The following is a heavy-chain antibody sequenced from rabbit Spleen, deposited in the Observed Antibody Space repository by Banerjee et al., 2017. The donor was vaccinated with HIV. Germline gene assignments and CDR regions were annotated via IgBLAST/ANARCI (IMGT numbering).Heavy chain of an antibody. CDR1: GFSFSNKA. D-gene: IGHD8-1*01. J-gene: IGHJ4*01. Sequence: QEQLVESGGGLVKPEGSLKLSCTASGFSFSNKAVMCWVRQAPGKGLEWIACINGVTGKAVYASWAKGRFTITRSTSLNTVTLQLNSLTAADTATYFCARGVSGNSVYIGYFNLWGPGTLVTVS. V-gene: IGHV1S47*01. CDR3: ARGVSGNSVYIGYFNL. CDR2: INGVTGKA.